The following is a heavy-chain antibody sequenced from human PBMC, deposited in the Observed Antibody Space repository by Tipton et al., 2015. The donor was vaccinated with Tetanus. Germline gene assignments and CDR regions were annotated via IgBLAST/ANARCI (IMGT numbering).Heavy chain of an antibody. CDR1: GLFFHNAW. J-gene: IGHJ4*02. D-gene: IGHD1-26*01. Sequence: SLRLSCTTSGLFFHNAWMNWVRQGPGKGLEWVGRIKSKTDGGTTDYAARVKDRFSISRDDAKTTLFLLMKSLKIEDTAGYYCTTSGIVGSGSRGDYWGRGTLVTVSS. CDR3: TTSGIVGSGSRGDY. V-gene: IGHV3-15*07. CDR2: IKSKTDGGTT.